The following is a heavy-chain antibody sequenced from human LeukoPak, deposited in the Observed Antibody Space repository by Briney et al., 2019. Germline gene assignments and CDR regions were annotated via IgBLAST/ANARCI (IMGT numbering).Heavy chain of an antibody. D-gene: IGHD1-1*01. CDR1: GFTFSIYD. CDR2: IDRGVGST. Sequence: GGSLRLSCAASGFTFSIYDLSWVRQAPGKGLECVSAIDRGVGSTYYADSVKGRFTISRDNSKNTLYLQMHNLRADDTAVYYCAKKGQADDDGKPDWGQGTLVIVSS. V-gene: IGHV3-23*05. J-gene: IGHJ4*02. CDR3: AKKGQADDDGKPD.